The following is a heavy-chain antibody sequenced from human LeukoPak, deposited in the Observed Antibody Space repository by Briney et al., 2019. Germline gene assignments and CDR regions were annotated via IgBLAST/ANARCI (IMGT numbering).Heavy chain of an antibody. Sequence: GGSLRLSCAAFGFTFSNYWMNWVRQAPGKGLEWVAIIKLDGSVKYYVDSVKGRFSISRDNAKNTLNLQMNSLRAEDTAVYYCARDLGQYYDTSDNWFDPWGQGTLVTVSS. CDR1: GFTFSNYW. CDR2: IKLDGSVK. CDR3: ARDLGQYYDTSDNWFDP. V-gene: IGHV3-7*01. D-gene: IGHD3-22*01. J-gene: IGHJ5*02.